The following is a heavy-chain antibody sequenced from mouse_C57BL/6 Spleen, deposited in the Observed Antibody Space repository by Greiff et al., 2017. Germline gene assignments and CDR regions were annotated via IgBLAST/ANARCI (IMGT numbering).Heavy chain of an antibody. D-gene: IGHD1-1*01. CDR3: AESYGRTWFAY. J-gene: IGHJ3*01. CDR2: INPNNGGT. CDR1: GYTFTDYN. V-gene: IGHV1-22*01. Sequence: VQLQQSGPELVKPGASVKMSCKASGYTFTDYNMHWVKQSHGKSLEWIGYINPNNGGTSYNQKFKGKATLTVNKSSSTAYMELRSLTSEDSAVYYCAESYGRTWFAYWGQGTLVTVSA.